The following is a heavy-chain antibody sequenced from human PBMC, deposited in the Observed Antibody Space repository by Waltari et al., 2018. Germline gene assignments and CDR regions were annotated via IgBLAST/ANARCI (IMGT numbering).Heavy chain of an antibody. CDR2: INHSGST. J-gene: IGHJ6*03. CDR3: AREWLSYYYYYMDV. D-gene: IGHD3-3*01. Sequence: QVQLQQWGAGLLKPSETLSLTCAVYGGSFSGSYWSWIRPPPGKGLEWIGEINHSGSTNYNPSLKSRVTISVDTSKNQFSLKLSSVTAADTAVYYCAREWLSYYYYYMDVWGKGTTVTISS. CDR1: GGSFSGSY. V-gene: IGHV4-34*01.